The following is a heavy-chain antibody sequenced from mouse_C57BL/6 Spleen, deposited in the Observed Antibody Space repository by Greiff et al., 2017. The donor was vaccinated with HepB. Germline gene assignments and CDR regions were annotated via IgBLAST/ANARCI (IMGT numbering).Heavy chain of an antibody. V-gene: IGHV1-66*01. CDR3: ARPNYYGSSPYAMDY. CDR2: IYPGSGNT. CDR1: GYSFTSYY. Sequence: VQLQHSGPELVKPGASVKISCKASGYSFTSYYIHWVKQRPGQGLEWIGWIYPGSGNTKYNEKFKGKATLTADTSSSTAYMQLSSLTSEDSAVYYCARPNYYGSSPYAMDYWGQGTSVTVSS. D-gene: IGHD1-1*01. J-gene: IGHJ4*01.